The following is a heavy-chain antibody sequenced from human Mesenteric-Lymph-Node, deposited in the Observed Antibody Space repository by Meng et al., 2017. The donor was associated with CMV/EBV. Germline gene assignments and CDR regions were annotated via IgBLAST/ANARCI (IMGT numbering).Heavy chain of an antibody. J-gene: IGHJ6*02. CDR2: ISGDGRKI. Sequence: ESLKISCEASGFTFSTYAMNWVRQAPGEGLEWVSAISGDGRKIYYADSVKGRFTISRDNSENTVFLHMSSLRAEDTATYYCAKNRPTADRPYGMDVWGQGTTVTVSS. D-gene: IGHD6-6*01. CDR1: GFTFSTYA. CDR3: AKNRPTADRPYGMDV. V-gene: IGHV3-23*01.